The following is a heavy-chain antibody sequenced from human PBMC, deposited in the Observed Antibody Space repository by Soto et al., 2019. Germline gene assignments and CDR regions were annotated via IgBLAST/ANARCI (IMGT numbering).Heavy chain of an antibody. V-gene: IGHV3-33*01. CDR2: SWYDGSNE. CDR1: GFSFGTYF. Sequence: QVQLVESGGGVAQPGGSLRLSCAASGFSFGTYFMHWVRQAPGKGLEWVAVSWYDGSNEWYADSVKGRFTISRDNSKNTLYLQTNSLRAEDTAVYYCARPLWSSGCGEVFDCWGQGTLVTVSS. D-gene: IGHD3-16*01. J-gene: IGHJ4*02. CDR3: ARPLWSSGCGEVFDC.